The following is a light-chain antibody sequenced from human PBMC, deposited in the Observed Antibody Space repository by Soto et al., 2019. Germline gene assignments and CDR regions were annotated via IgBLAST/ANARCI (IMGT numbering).Light chain of an antibody. CDR2: DAS. CDR1: QSVTSY. CDR3: QQRSNWPPSIT. J-gene: IGKJ5*01. V-gene: IGKV3-11*01. Sequence: EIVLTQSPATLSLSPGERATLSCRASQSVTSYLAWYQQKPGQAPRLLIYDASSRATGVPARFSGSGSGTDFTLTISSLEPEDFAVYYCQQRSNWPPSITFGQGTRLRL.